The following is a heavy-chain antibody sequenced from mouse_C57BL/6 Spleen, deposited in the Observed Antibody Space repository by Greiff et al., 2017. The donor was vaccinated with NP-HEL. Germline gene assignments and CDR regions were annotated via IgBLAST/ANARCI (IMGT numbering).Heavy chain of an antibody. CDR2: IYPGSGST. V-gene: IGHV1-55*01. Sequence: QVQLQQPGAELVKPGASVKMSCKASGYTFTSYWITWVKQRPGQGLAWIGDIYPGSGSTNYNEKFKSKATLTVDTSSSTAYMQLSSLTSEDSAVYYCARYPITTVVGDYFDYWGQGTTLTVSS. D-gene: IGHD1-1*01. CDR3: ARYPITTVVGDYFDY. CDR1: GYTFTSYW. J-gene: IGHJ2*01.